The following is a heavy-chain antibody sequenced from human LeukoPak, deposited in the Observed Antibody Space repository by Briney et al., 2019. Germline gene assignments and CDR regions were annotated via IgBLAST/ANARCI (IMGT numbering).Heavy chain of an antibody. CDR3: ARANYYYDSSGYYRPSGDYFDY. J-gene: IGHJ4*02. Sequence: GWSLRLSCAASGFTLSTLSSYSMNWVRQAPGKGLALVSSISSNSSYIYYADAGKGRLTISRDSAKNAMYLQMNSLKAEETAMYYCARANYYYDSSGYYRPSGDYFDYWGQGTLVTVSS. CDR1: GFTLSTLSSYS. D-gene: IGHD3-22*01. CDR2: ISSNSSYI. V-gene: IGHV3-21*01.